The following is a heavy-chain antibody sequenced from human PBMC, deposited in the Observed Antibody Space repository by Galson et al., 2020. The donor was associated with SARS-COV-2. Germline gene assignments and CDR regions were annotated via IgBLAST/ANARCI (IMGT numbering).Heavy chain of an antibody. J-gene: IGHJ5*02. CDR1: GYTFTGYY. Sequence: ASVKVSCKASGYTFTGYYMHWVRQAPGQGLEWMGWINPNSGGTNYAQKFQGRVTMTRDTSISTAYMELSRLRSDDTAVYYCARVSPYYYDSSGYPRVRWFDPWGQGTLVTVSS. V-gene: IGHV1-2*02. CDR2: INPNSGGT. CDR3: ARVSPYYYDSSGYPRVRWFDP. D-gene: IGHD3-22*01.